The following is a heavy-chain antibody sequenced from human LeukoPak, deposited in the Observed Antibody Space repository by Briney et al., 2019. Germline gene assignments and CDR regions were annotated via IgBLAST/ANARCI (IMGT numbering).Heavy chain of an antibody. Sequence: AGSLRLSCVASGFSFSTYDMNWVRQAPGKGLEWVSYLSSTGGTRYYANSVKGRFTISRDDAKNSLYLQISSLRAEDTAVYYCARAARPKLRFLDFDYWGQGTLLTVSS. J-gene: IGHJ4*02. CDR3: ARAARPKLRFLDFDY. CDR1: GFSFSTYD. V-gene: IGHV3-48*01. CDR2: LSSTGGTR. D-gene: IGHD3-3*01.